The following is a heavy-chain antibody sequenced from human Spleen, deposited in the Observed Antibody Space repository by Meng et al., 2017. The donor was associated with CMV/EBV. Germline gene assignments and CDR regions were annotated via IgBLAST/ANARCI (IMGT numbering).Heavy chain of an antibody. D-gene: IGHD5-18*01. Sequence: GESLKISCAASGFTFSDYYMSWLRQAPGKGLEWLSYISGSDNSIYDADSVKGRFTISRDNAQNSLYLQMNRLTEEDTAVYYCARTLWPYDAFDIWGRGTMVTVSS. V-gene: IGHV3-11*01. CDR1: GFTFSDYY. J-gene: IGHJ3*02. CDR2: ISGSDNSI. CDR3: ARTLWPYDAFDI.